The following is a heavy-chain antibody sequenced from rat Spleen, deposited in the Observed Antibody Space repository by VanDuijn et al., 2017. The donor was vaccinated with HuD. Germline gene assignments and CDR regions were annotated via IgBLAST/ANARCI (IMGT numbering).Heavy chain of an antibody. CDR2: ISGGGST. V-gene: IGHV2S8*01. Sequence: QVQLKESGPGLVQPSQTLSLTCTVSGFSLSSYGVIWVRQPPGKGLEWIAAISGGGSTYYNSVFKSRLSISRDTSKSQVFLKVNSLQTEDTAIYFCTRSRGGSMYVMDDWGQGASVTVSS. D-gene: IGHD1-11*01. CDR3: TRSRGGSMYVMDD. CDR1: GFSLSSYG. J-gene: IGHJ4*01.